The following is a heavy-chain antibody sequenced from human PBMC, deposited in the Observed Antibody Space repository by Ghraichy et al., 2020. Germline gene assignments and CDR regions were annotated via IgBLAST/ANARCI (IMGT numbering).Heavy chain of an antibody. J-gene: IGHJ3*02. Sequence: ASVKVSCKASGYTFTSYGISWVRQAPGQGLEWMGWISAYNGNTNYAQKLQGRVTMTTDTSTSTAYMELRSLRSDDTAVYYCARDQRYSGSRIRAFDIWGQGTMVTVSS. D-gene: IGHD1-26*01. CDR1: GYTFTSYG. CDR3: ARDQRYSGSRIRAFDI. CDR2: ISAYNGNT. V-gene: IGHV1-18*01.